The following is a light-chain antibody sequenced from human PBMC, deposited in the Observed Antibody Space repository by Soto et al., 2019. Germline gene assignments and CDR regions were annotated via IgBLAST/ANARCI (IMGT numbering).Light chain of an antibody. CDR2: DTA. CDR3: ASWDDSLDVVV. J-gene: IGLJ2*01. V-gene: IGLV1-40*01. CDR1: GSNIGAGYD. Sequence: QSVLTQPPSVSGAPGQSVTISCIGSGSNIGAGYDVHWYQQLPGVAPKLLIFDTANRPSGVPGRFSGSKSGASASLAITGLLPEDEADYYCASWDDSLDVVVFGGGTKVTVL.